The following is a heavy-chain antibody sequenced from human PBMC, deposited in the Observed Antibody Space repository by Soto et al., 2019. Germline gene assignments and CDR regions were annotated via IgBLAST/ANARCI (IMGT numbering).Heavy chain of an antibody. Sequence: GESLKISCKASGYNFTAFWIHWVRQMPGKALEWLGKIDPSDSYTNHSPSFEGHVTISTDNSITTAYLQWSSLRASDTALYFCARVHKNWFDSWAQGTMVTVSS. J-gene: IGHJ5*01. V-gene: IGHV5-10-1*01. CDR3: ARVHKNWFDS. CDR2: IDPSDSYT. CDR1: GYNFTAFW.